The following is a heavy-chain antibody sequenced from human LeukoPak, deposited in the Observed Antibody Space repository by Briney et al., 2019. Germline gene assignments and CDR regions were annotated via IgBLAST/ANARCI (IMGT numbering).Heavy chain of an antibody. V-gene: IGHV1-18*01. Sequence: GASVKVSCKASGGTFSSYAISWVRQAPGQGLEWMGWISAYNGNTNYAQKLQGRVTMTTDTSTSTAYMELRSLRSDDTAVYYCARVNTIFGVVNWFDPWGQGTLVTVSS. CDR2: ISAYNGNT. CDR3: ARVNTIFGVVNWFDP. CDR1: GGTFSSYA. J-gene: IGHJ5*02. D-gene: IGHD3-3*01.